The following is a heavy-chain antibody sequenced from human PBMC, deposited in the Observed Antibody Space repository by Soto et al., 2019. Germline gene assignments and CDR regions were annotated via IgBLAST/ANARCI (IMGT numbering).Heavy chain of an antibody. J-gene: IGHJ4*02. Sequence: QVQLQESGPGLVKPSGTLSLTCAVSGASIISMNWWSWVRQPPGKGLEWIGEIHHSGSTNYNPSLMSRVTISVDKSTNQFYLKLTSVTAADTAVYYCARYDYGSGDDYNIDYWGQGTLVTVSS. V-gene: IGHV4-4*02. CDR1: GASIISMNW. CDR3: ARYDYGSGDDYNIDY. D-gene: IGHD3-10*01. CDR2: IHHSGST.